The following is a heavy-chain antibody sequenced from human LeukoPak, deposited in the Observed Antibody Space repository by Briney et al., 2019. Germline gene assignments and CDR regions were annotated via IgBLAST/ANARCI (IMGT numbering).Heavy chain of an antibody. CDR3: ARGTVGRTYCGGDCYSPIDY. D-gene: IGHD2-21*01. CDR2: IYTSGST. Sequence: SQTLSLTCTVSGGSISSGSYYWSWIRQPAGKGLEWIGRIYTSGSTNYNPSLKSRVTISVYTSKNQFSLKLSSVTAADTAVYYCARGTVGRTYCGGDCYSPIDYWGQGTLVTVSS. J-gene: IGHJ4*02. V-gene: IGHV4-61*02. CDR1: GGSISSGSYY.